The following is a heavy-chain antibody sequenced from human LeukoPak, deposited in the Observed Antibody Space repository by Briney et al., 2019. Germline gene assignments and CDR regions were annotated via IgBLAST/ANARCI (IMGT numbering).Heavy chain of an antibody. CDR3: ARPKSVGTIDY. D-gene: IGHD1-1*01. CDR1: GGSISSSSYY. Sequence: KSSETLSLTCTVSGGSISSSSYYWGWIRQPPGKGLEWIGSIYYSGSTYYSPSLKSRVTISVDTSKNQFSLKLSSVTAADTAVYYCARPKSVGTIDYWGQGTLVTVSS. CDR2: IYYSGST. V-gene: IGHV4-39*01. J-gene: IGHJ4*02.